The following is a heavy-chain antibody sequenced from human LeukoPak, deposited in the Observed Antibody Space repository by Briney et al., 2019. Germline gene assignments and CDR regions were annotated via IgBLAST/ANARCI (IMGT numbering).Heavy chain of an antibody. J-gene: IGHJ4*02. V-gene: IGHV3-15*01. D-gene: IGHD3-22*01. CDR3: AQGSGQYYEY. Sequence: GGSLRLSCAASGFTLSSYWMIWVRQAPEKGLEWVGRIKSKSAGGTTDFAAPVKGRFTISRDDSKNTLYLQMNSLTSEDTAVYYCAQGSGQYYEYWGQGTLVTVSS. CDR2: IKSKSAGGTT. CDR1: GFTLSSYW.